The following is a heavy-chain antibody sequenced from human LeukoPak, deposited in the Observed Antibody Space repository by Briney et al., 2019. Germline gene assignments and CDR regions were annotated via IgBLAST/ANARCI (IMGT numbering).Heavy chain of an antibody. D-gene: IGHD5-24*01. J-gene: IGHJ3*02. Sequence: GGSLRLSCAASGFTFSDYYMSWIRQAPGKGLEWVSYISSSSSYTNYADSVKGRFTISRDNAKNSLYLQMNSLRAEDTAVYYCARDYLAQLGRNAFDIWGQGTMVTVSS. CDR1: GFTFSDYY. CDR2: ISSSSSYT. CDR3: ARDYLAQLGRNAFDI. V-gene: IGHV3-11*06.